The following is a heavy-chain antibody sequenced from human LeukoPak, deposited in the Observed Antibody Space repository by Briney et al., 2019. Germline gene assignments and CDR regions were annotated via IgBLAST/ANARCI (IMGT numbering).Heavy chain of an antibody. CDR1: GFTFSSYG. CDR2: IRYDGSNK. CDR3: AKDPALQGTGTTPFDY. Sequence: PGGSLRLSCAASGFTFSSYGMHWVRQAPGKGLEWVAFIRYDGSNKYYADSVKGRFTISRDNTKNTLFLQMNSLRAEDTALYYCAKDPALQGTGTTPFDYWGQGTLVTVSS. D-gene: IGHD1/OR15-1a*01. J-gene: IGHJ4*02. V-gene: IGHV3-30*02.